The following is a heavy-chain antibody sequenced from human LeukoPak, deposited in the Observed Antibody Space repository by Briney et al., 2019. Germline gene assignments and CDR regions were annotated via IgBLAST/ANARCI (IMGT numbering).Heavy chain of an antibody. J-gene: IGHJ4*02. D-gene: IGHD1-14*01. Sequence: PGGSLRLSCAASGFTFSSYSMNWVRQAPEKGLEWVSSISSSTIYIYYADSVKGRFTISRDNAKNSLYLQMNSLRAEDTAVYYCARDFTGLNFDYWGQGTLVTVSS. CDR1: GFTFSSYS. CDR3: ARDFTGLNFDY. CDR2: ISSSTIYI. V-gene: IGHV3-21*01.